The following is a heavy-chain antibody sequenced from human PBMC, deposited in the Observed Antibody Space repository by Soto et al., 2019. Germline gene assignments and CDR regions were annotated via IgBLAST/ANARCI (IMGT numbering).Heavy chain of an antibody. CDR1: GFSLSTSGMR. Sequence: GPTLVNPTQTLTLTCTFSGFSLSTSGMRVSWIRQPPGKALEWLARIDWDDDKFYSTSLKTRLTISKDTSKNQVVLTMTNMDPVDTATYYCARSPDYGGNVDYWGQGTLVTVSS. D-gene: IGHD4-17*01. V-gene: IGHV2-70*04. J-gene: IGHJ4*02. CDR3: ARSPDYGGNVDY. CDR2: IDWDDDK.